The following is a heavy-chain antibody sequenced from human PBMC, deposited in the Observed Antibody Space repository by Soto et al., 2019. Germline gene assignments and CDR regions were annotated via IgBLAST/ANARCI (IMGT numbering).Heavy chain of an antibody. J-gene: IGHJ4*02. CDR3: ARGGYYYDRSGYYYTDY. CDR2: IRQDGSEK. D-gene: IGHD3-22*01. CDR1: GFTFSSYW. Sequence: GGSLRLSCAASGFTFSSYWMSWVRQAPGKGLEWVANIRQDGSEKYYVDSVKGRFTISRDNAKNSLYLQMNSLRAEDTAVYYCARGGYYYDRSGYYYTDYWGQGTLVTVSS. V-gene: IGHV3-7*03.